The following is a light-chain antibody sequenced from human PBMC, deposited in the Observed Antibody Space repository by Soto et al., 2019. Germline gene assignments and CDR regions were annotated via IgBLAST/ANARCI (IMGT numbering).Light chain of an antibody. V-gene: IGKV3-20*01. CDR2: DAS. CDR1: QSVSSSY. Sequence: EIVLTQSPGTLSLSPGERATLSCRASQSVSSSYLAWYQQKPGQAPRLLIYDASSRATGIPDRFSGSGSWSDFTLTNSRLEPEDFALYYCQQYGSSPRTFGQGTKEEIK. J-gene: IGKJ1*01. CDR3: QQYGSSPRT.